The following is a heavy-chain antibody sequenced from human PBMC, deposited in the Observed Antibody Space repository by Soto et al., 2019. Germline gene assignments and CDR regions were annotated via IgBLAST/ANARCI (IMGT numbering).Heavy chain of an antibody. D-gene: IGHD1-7*01. CDR3: ARDDGTTSGVDS. CDR1: GYPFSDYY. Sequence: GASVKVSCKASGYPFSDYYIHWVRQAPGQGLEWMGWINPKTGGTLYAQNFQGRVTMTRDTSISTAYMELSRLRSDDTALYYCARDDGTTSGVDSWGRGTPVTVSS. CDR2: INPKTGGT. V-gene: IGHV1-2*02. J-gene: IGHJ4*02.